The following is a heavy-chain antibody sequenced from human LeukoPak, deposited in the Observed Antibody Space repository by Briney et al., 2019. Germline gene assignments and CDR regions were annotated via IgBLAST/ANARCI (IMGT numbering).Heavy chain of an antibody. CDR3: ARARAIAVAPLGY. Sequence: ASVKVSCKASGYTFTDYYIHWVRQAPGQGLEWMGWINCNSGGTIHAQKFQGRITMTRDTSTNTAYTDPISRISDETAVDYCARARAIAVAPLGYWGQGTLVTVSS. D-gene: IGHD6-19*01. V-gene: IGHV1-2*02. CDR1: GYTFTDYY. J-gene: IGHJ4*02. CDR2: INCNSGGT.